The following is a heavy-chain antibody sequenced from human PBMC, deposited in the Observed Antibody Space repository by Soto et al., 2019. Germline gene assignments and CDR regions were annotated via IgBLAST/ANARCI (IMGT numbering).Heavy chain of an antibody. CDR2: INPNSGGT. J-gene: IGHJ4*02. V-gene: IGHV1-2*04. CDR3: ARFSSRYYYFDY. Sequence: QVQLVQSGAEVKKPGALVKVPCKAFGYTFTGYYIHWVRQAPGQGLEWMGWINPNSGGTNYAQKFQGWLTMTRDTSITTAYMELSRLKSEDTAVYYCARFSSRYYYFDYWGQGNLVTVSS. CDR1: GYTFTGYY. D-gene: IGHD6-13*01.